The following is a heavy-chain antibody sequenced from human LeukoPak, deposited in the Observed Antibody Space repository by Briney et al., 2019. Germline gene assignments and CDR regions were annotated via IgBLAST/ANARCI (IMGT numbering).Heavy chain of an antibody. Sequence: GSLRLSCAASGFTFSNAWMSWVRQAPGKGLEWVGEINHSGSTNYNPSLKSRVTISVDRSKNQFSLTLTSVTAADTAVYYCARGPGRAVVGPRIRRDEYFLDWGQGTLVTVSS. J-gene: IGHJ1*01. CDR1: GFTFSNAW. V-gene: IGHV4-34*01. D-gene: IGHD6-19*01. CDR2: INHSGST. CDR3: ARGPGRAVVGPRIRRDEYFLD.